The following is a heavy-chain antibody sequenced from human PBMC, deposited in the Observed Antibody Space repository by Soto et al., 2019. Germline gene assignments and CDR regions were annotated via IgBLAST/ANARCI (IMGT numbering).Heavy chain of an antibody. V-gene: IGHV4-59*06. J-gene: IGHJ4*02. D-gene: IGHD3-10*01. CDR1: GGSMSRYY. CDR3: ARFYYYGSGSKFDY. Sequence: QVQLQESGPGLVKPSETLSLTCTVSGGSMSRYYWSWIRQPPGKGLEWIGYIYYSGSTYYNPSLKSRVTISVDTSKNQFSLKLSSVTAADTAVYYCARFYYYGSGSKFDYWGQGTLVTVSS. CDR2: IYYSGST.